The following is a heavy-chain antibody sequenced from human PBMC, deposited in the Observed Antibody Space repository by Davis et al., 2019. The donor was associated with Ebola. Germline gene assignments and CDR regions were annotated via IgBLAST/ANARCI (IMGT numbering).Heavy chain of an antibody. V-gene: IGHV4-30-4*01. CDR2: IYYSGST. CDR1: GGSISSSNW. D-gene: IGHD2-2*01. Sequence: PSETLSLTCAVSGGSISSSNWWSWIRQPPGKGLEWIGYIYYSGSTYYNPSLKSRVTISVDTSKNQFSLKLSSVTAADTAVYYCARLNIVVVPAAPHLRSASSYYYYGMDVWGQGTTVTVSS. J-gene: IGHJ6*02. CDR3: ARLNIVVVPAAPHLRSASSYYYYGMDV.